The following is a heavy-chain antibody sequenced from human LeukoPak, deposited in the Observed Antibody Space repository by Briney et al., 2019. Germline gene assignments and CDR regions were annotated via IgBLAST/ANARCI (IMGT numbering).Heavy chain of an antibody. CDR3: ARLEGPKLLWFGELLGYGMDV. J-gene: IGHJ6*02. V-gene: IGHV4-4*02. Sequence: SETLSLTCAVSGASISNTNWWSWVRQPPGKGLEWIGEIYHSGSINYNPSLKSRVIISEDKSKNRLSLELSSVTATDTAMYYCARLEGPKLLWFGELLGYGMDVWGQGTTVTVSS. D-gene: IGHD3-10*01. CDR1: GASISNTNW. CDR2: IYHSGSI.